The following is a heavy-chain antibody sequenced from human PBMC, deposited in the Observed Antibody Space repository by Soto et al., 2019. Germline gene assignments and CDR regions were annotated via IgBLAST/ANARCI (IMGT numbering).Heavy chain of an antibody. V-gene: IGHV4-59*08. CDR2: IYYSGST. CDR1: GGSISSYY. D-gene: IGHD5-12*01. CDR3: ARHSMDIVAPYYFDF. J-gene: IGHJ4*02. Sequence: QVQLQESGPGLVKPSETLSLTCTVSGGSISSYYWSWIRQPPGKGLEWIGYIYYSGSTIYNPSLKRRVTISVYTSENQYPLKLTSVTAADTAVYYCARHSMDIVAPYYFDFWGQGTLVTVSS.